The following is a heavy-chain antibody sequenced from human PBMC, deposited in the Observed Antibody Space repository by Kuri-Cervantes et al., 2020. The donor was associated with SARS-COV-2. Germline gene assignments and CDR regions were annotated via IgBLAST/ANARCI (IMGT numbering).Heavy chain of an antibody. CDR2: IYDSGTT. J-gene: IGHJ4*02. CDR3: ARDLNGQLWSTGLGY. D-gene: IGHD5-18*01. CDR1: GGSTSDHY. V-gene: IGHV4-59*11. Sequence: ESLKISCTVSGGSTSDHYWSWIRQSPGKGLEWIGYIYDSGTTNYNPSLKSRVTVSVDKSKNHFSLRLSSVTAADTAVYYCARDLNGQLWSTGLGYWGQGTLVTVSS.